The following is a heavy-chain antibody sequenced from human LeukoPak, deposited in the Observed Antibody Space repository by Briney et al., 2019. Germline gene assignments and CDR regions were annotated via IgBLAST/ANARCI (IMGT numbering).Heavy chain of an antibody. J-gene: IGHJ5*02. CDR3: ARGQTWIQLWP. CDR2: IKQDGSEK. CDR1: GFIFTDYW. D-gene: IGHD5-18*01. Sequence: GGSLRLSCAASGFIFTDYWMTWVRQAPGKGLEWVANIKQDGSEKYYVDSVKGRFNISRDNAKNSLFLQMNSLRDEDTAVYYCARGQTWIQLWPRGQGTLVTVS. V-gene: IGHV3-7*04.